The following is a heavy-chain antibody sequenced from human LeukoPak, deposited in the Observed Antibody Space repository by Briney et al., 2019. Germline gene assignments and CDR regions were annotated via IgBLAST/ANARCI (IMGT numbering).Heavy chain of an antibody. Sequence: RPSETLSLTCTVSGGSISSSSYYWGWIRQPPGKGLEWIGSIYYSGSTYYNPSLKSRVTISVDTSKNQFSLKLSSVTAADTAVYYCATGGAAAPDWGQGTLVTVSS. J-gene: IGHJ4*02. D-gene: IGHD6-13*01. CDR3: ATGGAAAPD. CDR1: GGSISSSSYY. CDR2: IYYSGST. V-gene: IGHV4-39*01.